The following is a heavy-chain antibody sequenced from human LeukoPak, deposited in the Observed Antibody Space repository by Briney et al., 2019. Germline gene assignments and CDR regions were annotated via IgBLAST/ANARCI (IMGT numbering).Heavy chain of an antibody. J-gene: IGHJ5*02. D-gene: IGHD3-10*01. V-gene: IGHV3-30-3*01. CDR3: ARDLSYYGSGSYYDWFDP. CDR2: ISYDGSNK. Sequence: GGSLRLSCAASGFTFSSYAMSWVRQAPGKGLEWVAVISYDGSNKYYADSVKGRFTISRDNSKNTLYLQMNSLRAEDTAVYYCARDLSYYGSGSYYDWFDPWGQGTLVTVSS. CDR1: GFTFSSYA.